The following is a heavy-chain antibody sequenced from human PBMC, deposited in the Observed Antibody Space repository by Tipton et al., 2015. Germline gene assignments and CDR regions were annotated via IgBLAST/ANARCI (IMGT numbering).Heavy chain of an antibody. CDR3: ARTLMGGRHSTSSGSFDY. Sequence: QLVQSGAEVKKPGASVKVSCKASGYTFTSYGISWVRQAPGQGLEWMGWISAYNGYTNYVQKFQGRVTITADESTSTVYMELSSLRSEDTAVYYCARTLMGGRHSTSSGSFDYWGQGTLVTVTS. J-gene: IGHJ4*02. CDR2: ISAYNGYT. V-gene: IGHV1-18*01. D-gene: IGHD2-8*01. CDR1: GYTFTSYG.